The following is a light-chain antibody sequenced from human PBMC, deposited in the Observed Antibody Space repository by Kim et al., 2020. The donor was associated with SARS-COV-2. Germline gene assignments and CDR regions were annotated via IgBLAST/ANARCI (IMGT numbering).Light chain of an antibody. J-gene: IGKJ4*01. CDR1: QGIRNY. V-gene: IGKV1-17*03. CDR2: GAS. CDR3: LQHSTYPLT. Sequence: ASVGDRLTSACRARQGIRNYLAWFQQKPGRAPKRLIYGASSLESGVPSRFSGSGSGTEFTLTISSLKPEDFATYYCLQHSTYPLTFGGGTKVDIK.